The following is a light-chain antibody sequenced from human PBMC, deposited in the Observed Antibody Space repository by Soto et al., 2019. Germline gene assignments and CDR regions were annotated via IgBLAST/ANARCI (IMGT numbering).Light chain of an antibody. V-gene: IGLV2-23*02. CDR1: SSDVENYKL. CDR3: CSTGRGYV. J-gene: IGLJ1*01. Sequence: LNQPASVSGSPGQSVTISCTATSSDVENYKLVSWYQQHPGKAPKLIIYEVSKRPSGVSNRFSGSKSANTASLIISGLQPEDEADYYCCSTGRGYVFGTGTKVTVL. CDR2: EVS.